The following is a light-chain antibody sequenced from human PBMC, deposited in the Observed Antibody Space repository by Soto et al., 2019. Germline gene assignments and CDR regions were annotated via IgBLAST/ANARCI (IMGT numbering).Light chain of an antibody. V-gene: IGKV3-15*01. Sequence: EIVMTQSPATLSVSPGERATLSCRASQSVSRNLAWYQQKPGQAPRLLIYGASTRATAIPARFSGSGSGTEFTLTISSLQSEDFAVYYCQQYQNWPPLTFGGGTKVDI. CDR2: GAS. CDR1: QSVSRN. J-gene: IGKJ4*01. CDR3: QQYQNWPPLT.